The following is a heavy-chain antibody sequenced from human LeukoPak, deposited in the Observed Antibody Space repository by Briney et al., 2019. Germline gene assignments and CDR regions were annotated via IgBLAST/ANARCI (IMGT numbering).Heavy chain of an antibody. CDR3: ARADVWFGVDY. Sequence: SETLSLTCAVYGGSFSGYYWSWIRQPPGKGLEWIGYIYYSGSTNYNPSLKSRVTISVDTSKNQFSLKLSSVTAADTAVYYCARADVWFGVDYWGQGTLVTVSS. D-gene: IGHD3-10*01. CDR1: GGSFSGYY. CDR2: IYYSGST. V-gene: IGHV4-59*01. J-gene: IGHJ4*02.